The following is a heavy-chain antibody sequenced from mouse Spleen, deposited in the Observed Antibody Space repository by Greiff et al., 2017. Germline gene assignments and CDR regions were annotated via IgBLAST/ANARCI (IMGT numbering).Heavy chain of an antibody. Sequence: EVQRVESGPGLVKPSQSLSLTCSVTGYSITSGYYWNWIRQFPGNKLEWMGYISYDGSNNYNPSLKNRISITRDTSKNQFFLKLNSVTTEDTATYYCARDLNYAMDYWGQGTSVTVSS. CDR1: GYSITSGYY. CDR2: ISYDGSN. V-gene: IGHV3-6*01. J-gene: IGHJ4*01. CDR3: ARDLNYAMDY.